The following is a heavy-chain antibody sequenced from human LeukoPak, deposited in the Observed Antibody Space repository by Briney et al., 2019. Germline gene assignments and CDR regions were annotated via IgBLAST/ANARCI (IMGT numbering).Heavy chain of an antibody. J-gene: IGHJ4*02. V-gene: IGHV4-38-2*02. CDR2: IYHSGST. Sequence: SETLSLTCTVSGYSISSGYYWGWIRQPPGKGLEWIGSIYHSGSTYYNPSLKSRVTISVDTSKNQFSLKLSSVTAADTAVYYCASSPTTYYDFWSGYYAIGYWGQGTLVTVSS. CDR1: GYSISSGYY. D-gene: IGHD3-3*01. CDR3: ASSPTTYYDFWSGYYAIGY.